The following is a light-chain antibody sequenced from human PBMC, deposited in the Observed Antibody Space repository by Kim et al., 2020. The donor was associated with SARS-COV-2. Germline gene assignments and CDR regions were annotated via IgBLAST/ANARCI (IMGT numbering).Light chain of an antibody. J-gene: IGKJ2*01. CDR2: AAT. CDR3: QQYNNWPLFT. Sequence: ETVMTQSPATLSVSPGERATLSCRASQSVTVKLAWYQQKPGQALRLLIYAATTRATGIPARFSGSGSGTEFTLTISSLQSEDFAIYYCQQYNNWPLFTFGQGTKLEI. V-gene: IGKV3-15*01. CDR1: QSVTVK.